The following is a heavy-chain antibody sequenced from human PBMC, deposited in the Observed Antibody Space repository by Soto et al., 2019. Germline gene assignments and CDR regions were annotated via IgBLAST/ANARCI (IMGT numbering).Heavy chain of an antibody. J-gene: IGHJ6*02. Sequence: SETLSLTCTVSGGSISSSSYYWGWIRQPPGKGLEWIGSIYYSGSTYYNPSLKSRVTISVDTSKNQFSLRLSVVTAADTAVYYCARHESDYVGIAAAGPTYGMDVWGQGTTVTAP. D-gene: IGHD6-13*01. CDR1: GGSISSSSYY. V-gene: IGHV4-39*01. CDR2: IYYSGST. CDR3: ARHESDYVGIAAAGPTYGMDV.